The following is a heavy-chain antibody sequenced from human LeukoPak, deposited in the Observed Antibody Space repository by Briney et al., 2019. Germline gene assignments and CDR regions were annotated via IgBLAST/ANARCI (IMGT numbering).Heavy chain of an antibody. J-gene: IGHJ4*02. Sequence: GGSLRLSCEASGFTFGSYEMTWVRQAPGKGLEWLSYISTSGSIIVYAGSVRGRFTVSRDNAKNSLYLQMNSLRAEDTAVYYCAKDLYYYDSSGALIDYWGQGTLVTVSS. V-gene: IGHV3-48*03. D-gene: IGHD3-22*01. CDR2: ISTSGSII. CDR1: GFTFGSYE. CDR3: AKDLYYYDSSGALIDY.